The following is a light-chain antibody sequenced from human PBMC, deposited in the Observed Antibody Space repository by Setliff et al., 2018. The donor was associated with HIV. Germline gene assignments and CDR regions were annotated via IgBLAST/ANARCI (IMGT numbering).Light chain of an antibody. CDR3: SSYTSNILYV. J-gene: IGLJ1*01. V-gene: IGLV2-14*01. CDR2: EVS. Sequence: QSVLTQPASVSGSPGQSITISCTGTSSDVGTYNYVSWYQQHPGKAPKLMIYEVSNRPSGVSNRFSGSKSGNTASLTISGLQAEDEADYYCSSYTSNILYVFGTGTKVTVL. CDR1: SSDVGTYNY.